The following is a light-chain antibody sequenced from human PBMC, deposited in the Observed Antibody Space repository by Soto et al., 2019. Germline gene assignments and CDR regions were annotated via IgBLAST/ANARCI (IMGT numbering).Light chain of an antibody. CDR3: CSSGGSPTYV. Sequence: ALTQPASVSGSPGQSITISCTGTSSNVGSYKLVSWYQQHPGKAPKLMIFEVNKRPSGVSNRFSGSKSGNTASLTISGLKVEDGADYYCCSSGGSPTYVFGTGTKVT. CDR2: EVN. CDR1: SSNVGSYKL. V-gene: IGLV2-23*02. J-gene: IGLJ1*01.